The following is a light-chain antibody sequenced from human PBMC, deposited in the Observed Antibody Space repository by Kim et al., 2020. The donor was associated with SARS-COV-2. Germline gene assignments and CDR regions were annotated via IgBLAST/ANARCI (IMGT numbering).Light chain of an antibody. CDR1: KLGDKY. Sequence: PSVSVSPGQTASITCSGDKLGDKYACWYQQKPGQSPVLVIYQDSKRHSGIPERFSGSNSGNTATLTISGTQAMDEADYYCQAWDRVFGGGTQLTVL. J-gene: IGLJ3*02. V-gene: IGLV3-1*01. CDR3: QAWDRV. CDR2: QDS.